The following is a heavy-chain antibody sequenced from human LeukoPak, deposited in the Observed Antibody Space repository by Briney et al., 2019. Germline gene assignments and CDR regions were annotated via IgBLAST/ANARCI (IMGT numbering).Heavy chain of an antibody. D-gene: IGHD1-26*01. Sequence: KTSETLSLTCAVYGGSFSGYYWSWIRQPPGKGLEWIGEINHSGSTNYNPSLKSRVTISVDTSKNQFSLKLSSVTAADAAVYYCARVRYSGSYYFVYYFDYWAREPWSPSPQ. CDR1: GGSFSGYY. J-gene: IGHJ4*02. CDR3: ARVRYSGSYYFVYYFDY. CDR2: INHSGST. V-gene: IGHV4-34*01.